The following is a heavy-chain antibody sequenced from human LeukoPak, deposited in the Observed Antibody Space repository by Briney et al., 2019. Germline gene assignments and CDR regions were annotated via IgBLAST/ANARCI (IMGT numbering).Heavy chain of an antibody. V-gene: IGHV3-15*07. CDR3: TTVGGLVVAPNYFDY. Sequence: GVSLRLSCAASGFTFSNAWMSWVRQAPGKGLEWVGRIKSKTDGGTTDYAAHVKGRFTISRDDSKNTLYLQMNSLKTEDPAVYYCTTVGGLVVAPNYFDYWGQGTLVTVSP. CDR1: GFTFSNAW. J-gene: IGHJ4*02. D-gene: IGHD6-19*01. CDR2: IKSKTDGGTT.